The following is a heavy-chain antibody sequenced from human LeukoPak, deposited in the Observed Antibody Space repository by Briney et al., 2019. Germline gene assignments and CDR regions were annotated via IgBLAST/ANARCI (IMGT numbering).Heavy chain of an antibody. CDR3: ARGSISGQAPLSIVVVPAAIRYSPSNYGMDV. V-gene: IGHV1-2*04. CDR2: INPNSGGT. Sequence: ASVKVSCKASGYTFTGYYMHWVRQAPGQGLEWMGWINPNSGGTNYAQKFQGWVTMTRDTSISTAYMELSRLRSDDTAVYYCARGSISGQAPLSIVVVPAAIRYSPSNYGMDVWGQGTTVTVSS. CDR1: GYTFTGYY. J-gene: IGHJ6*02. D-gene: IGHD2-2*01.